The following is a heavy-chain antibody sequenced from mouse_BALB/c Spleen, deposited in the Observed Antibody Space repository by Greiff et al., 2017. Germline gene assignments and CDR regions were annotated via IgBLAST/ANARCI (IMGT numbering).Heavy chain of an antibody. D-gene: IGHD2-4*01. J-gene: IGHJ3*01. Sequence: VQLQQSGAELVRPGALVKLSCKASGFNIKDYYMHWVKQRPEQGLEWIGWIDPENGNTIYDPKFQGKASITADTSSNTAYLQLSSLTSEDTAVYYGARYDYDAGCAYWGQGTLVTVSA. V-gene: IGHV14-1*02. CDR3: ARYDYDAGCAY. CDR2: IDPENGNT. CDR1: GFNIKDYY.